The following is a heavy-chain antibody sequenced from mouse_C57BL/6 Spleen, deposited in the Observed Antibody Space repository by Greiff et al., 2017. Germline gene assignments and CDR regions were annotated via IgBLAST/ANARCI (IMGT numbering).Heavy chain of an antibody. J-gene: IGHJ2*01. Sequence: VQLQQSGAELVKPGASVKLSCTASGFNIKDYYMHWVKQRTEQGLEWIGRIDPEDGETKYAPKFQGKATITADTSSNTAYLQLSSLTAEDTSVYYWARGYYGSSSLFDYWGQGTTLTVSS. CDR1: GFNIKDYY. V-gene: IGHV14-2*01. D-gene: IGHD1-1*01. CDR3: ARGYYGSSSLFDY. CDR2: IDPEDGET.